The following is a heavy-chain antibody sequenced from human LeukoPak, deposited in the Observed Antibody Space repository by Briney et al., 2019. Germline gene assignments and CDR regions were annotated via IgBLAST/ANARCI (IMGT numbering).Heavy chain of an antibody. CDR2: INPNSGGT. D-gene: IGHD3-22*01. CDR1: GYTFTGYY. J-gene: IGHJ4*02. Sequence: ASVKVSCKASGYTFTGYYMHWARQAPGQGLEWMGWINPNSGGTNYAQKLQGRVTMTTDTSTSTAYMELRSLRSDDTAVYYCARQSLRITMIVVVTPTLDYWGQGTLVTVSS. CDR3: ARQSLRITMIVVVTPTLDY. V-gene: IGHV1-2*02.